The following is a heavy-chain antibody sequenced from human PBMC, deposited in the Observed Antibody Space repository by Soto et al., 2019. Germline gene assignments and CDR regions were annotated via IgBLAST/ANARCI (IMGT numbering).Heavy chain of an antibody. CDR1: GFTFSDYY. CDR3: ALCYAYDALDI. D-gene: IGHD2-2*01. CDR2: ISSSGSTI. J-gene: IGHJ3*02. Sequence: QVQLVESGGGLVKPGGSLRLSCAASGFTFSDYYMSWIRQAPGKGLEWVSYISSSGSTIYYADSVKGRFTISRDNAKNSRYLQINSLRAEDPAVYYCALCYAYDALDIWGQGKMVTVSS. V-gene: IGHV3-11*01.